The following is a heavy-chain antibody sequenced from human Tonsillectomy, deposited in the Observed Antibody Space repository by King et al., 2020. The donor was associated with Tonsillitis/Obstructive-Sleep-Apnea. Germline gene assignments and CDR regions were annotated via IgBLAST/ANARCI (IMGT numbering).Heavy chain of an antibody. D-gene: IGHD3/OR15-3a*01. CDR1: GFTFSSCV. J-gene: IGHJ3*01. CDR3: VKDLQGLGSFDF. Sequence: VQLVESGGGLVQPGGSLRVSCSASGFTFSSCVMHWVRQAPGKGLEHVSGISSNWDSTYYADSVKGRFTISRDNSKNTLHLQMSSLRAEDTAVYYCVKDLQGLGSFDFWGQGTMVTVAS. V-gene: IGHV3-64D*06. CDR2: ISSNWDST.